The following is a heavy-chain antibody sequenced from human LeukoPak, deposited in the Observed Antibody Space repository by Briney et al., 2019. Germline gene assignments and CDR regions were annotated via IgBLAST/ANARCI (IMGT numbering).Heavy chain of an antibody. CDR1: GFTFSSYG. Sequence: PGRSLRLSCAASGFTFSSYGMHWVRQAPGKGLEWVSTISGSGGSTYYADSVKGRFTISRDNSKDTLYLQMNSLRAEDTAIYYCAKSPRINVSLGVTTGRYYFHYRGQGTLVTVSS. CDR2: ISGSGGST. V-gene: IGHV3-23*01. D-gene: IGHD4-11*01. CDR3: AKSPRINVSLGVTTGRYYFHY. J-gene: IGHJ4*02.